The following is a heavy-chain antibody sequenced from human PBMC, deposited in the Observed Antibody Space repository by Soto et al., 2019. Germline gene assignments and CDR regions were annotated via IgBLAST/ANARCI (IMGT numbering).Heavy chain of an antibody. D-gene: IGHD1-26*01. Sequence: QVQLVQSGAEVKKPGPSVKVSCEASGGTFSSYPINWVRQAPGQGLEWMGGIIPFFGTSNYAQKFQGRVTITADDSTSTAYMELRSLRSEDTAVYYCARVGHITNYGMAVWGQGTTVTVSS. CDR2: IIPFFGTS. CDR1: GGTFSSYP. V-gene: IGHV1-69*01. J-gene: IGHJ6*02. CDR3: ARVGHITNYGMAV.